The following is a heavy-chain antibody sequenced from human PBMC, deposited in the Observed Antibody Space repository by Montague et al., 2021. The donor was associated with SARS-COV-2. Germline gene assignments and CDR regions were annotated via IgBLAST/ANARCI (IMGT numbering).Heavy chain of an antibody. CDR2: ITWDSGTI. Sequence: SLRLSCAASGFTFGDYAMHWVRQAPGKGPEWVSGITWDSGTIDYADSVKGRFTISRDNAKNSLYLQMNSLRVEDTALYYCAKDFDYYDSSGYFDYWGQGTLATVSS. V-gene: IGHV3-9*01. D-gene: IGHD3-22*01. CDR3: AKDFDYYDSSGYFDY. J-gene: IGHJ4*02. CDR1: GFTFGDYA.